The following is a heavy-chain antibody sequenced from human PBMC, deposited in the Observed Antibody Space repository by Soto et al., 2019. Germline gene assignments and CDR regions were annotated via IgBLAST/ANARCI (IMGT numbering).Heavy chain of an antibody. CDR3: ATWGGGGSDY. CDR2: INEDGSER. D-gene: IGHD1-26*01. J-gene: IGHJ4*02. V-gene: IGHV3-7*01. Sequence: EVQLVESGGGLVQPGGSLRLSCAASGFTFTSYYMSWVRQAQGKGLEWVANINEDGSERYYVDSVKGRFTVSRDNAKNSLYLQMNSLRAEDTAIYYCATWGGGGSDYWGQGSLVTVSS. CDR1: GFTFTSYY.